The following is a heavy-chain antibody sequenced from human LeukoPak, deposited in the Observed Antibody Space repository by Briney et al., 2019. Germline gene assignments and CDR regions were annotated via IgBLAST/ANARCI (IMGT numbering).Heavy chain of an antibody. CDR3: ARGRLELARGLNWFDP. CDR1: GYTFTSYD. CDR2: MNPNSGIT. J-gene: IGHJ5*02. D-gene: IGHD1-26*01. V-gene: IGHV1-8*01. Sequence: ASVKVSCKASGYTFTSYDINWVRQATGQGLEWMGWMNPNSGITGYAQKFQGRVTMTRNTSISTAYMELSSLRSEDTAVYYCARGRLELARGLNWFDPWGQGTLVTVSS.